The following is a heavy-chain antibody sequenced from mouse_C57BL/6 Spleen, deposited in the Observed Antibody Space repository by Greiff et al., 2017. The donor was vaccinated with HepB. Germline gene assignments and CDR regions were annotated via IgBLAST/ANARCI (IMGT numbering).Heavy chain of an antibody. Sequence: QVQLQQSGAELARPGASVKMSCKASGYTFTSYTMHSVKQRPGQGLEWIGYINPSRGYTKYNQKFKDKATLTADKSSSTADMQLSSLASEDSAVYYCASNTTVGAPFAYWGQGALVTVSA. CDR1: GYTFTSYT. CDR3: ASNTTVGAPFAY. J-gene: IGHJ3*01. CDR2: INPSRGYT. V-gene: IGHV1-4*01. D-gene: IGHD1-1*01.